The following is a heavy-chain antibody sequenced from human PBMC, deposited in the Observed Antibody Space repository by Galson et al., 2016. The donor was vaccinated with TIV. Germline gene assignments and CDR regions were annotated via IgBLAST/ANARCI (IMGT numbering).Heavy chain of an antibody. J-gene: IGHJ4*02. Sequence: SVKVSCKASGFTFIGYYIHWMRQAPGQGLEWMGWIDPDSGTTNYAQKFQGWVTMTRDTSVATASMELSRLTSEDTAVYYCALVTPRIFNWGQGTLVTVSS. CDR3: ALVTPRIFN. CDR1: GFTFIGYY. V-gene: IGHV1-2*04. CDR2: IDPDSGTT. D-gene: IGHD4-23*01.